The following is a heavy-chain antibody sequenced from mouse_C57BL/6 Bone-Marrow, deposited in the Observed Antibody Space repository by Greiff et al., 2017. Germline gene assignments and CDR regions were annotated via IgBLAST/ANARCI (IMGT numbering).Heavy chain of an antibody. D-gene: IGHD1-1*01. Sequence: VQLQQSGAELVKPAASVKLSCKASGYTFTSYWMQWVKQRPGQGLEWIGEIDPSDSYTNYNHKFKGKATLTVDTSSSTAYMQLSSLTSEDSSVYYCAIYYDFDYWGQGTTLTVSS. CDR3: AIYYDFDY. CDR1: GYTFTSYW. J-gene: IGHJ2*01. V-gene: IGHV1-50*01. CDR2: IDPSDSYT.